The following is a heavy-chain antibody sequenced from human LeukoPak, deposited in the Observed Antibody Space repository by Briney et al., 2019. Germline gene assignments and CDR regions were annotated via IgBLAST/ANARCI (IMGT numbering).Heavy chain of an antibody. CDR2: IYPGDSDT. J-gene: IGHJ4*02. Sequence: GASVKVSCKASGYSFTSYWIGWVRQMPGKGLEWMGIIYPGDSDTRYSPSFQGQVTISADKSISTAYLQWSSLKASDTAMYYCARNVIYGHQRYIDYWGQGTLVTVSS. CDR3: ARNVIYGHQRYIDY. V-gene: IGHV5-51*01. D-gene: IGHD2-2*01. CDR1: GYSFTSYW.